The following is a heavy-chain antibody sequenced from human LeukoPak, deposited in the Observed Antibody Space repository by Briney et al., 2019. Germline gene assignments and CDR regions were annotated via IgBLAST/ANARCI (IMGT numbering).Heavy chain of an antibody. CDR1: GYIFIDYE. Sequence: ASVKVSFKASGYIFIDYEINWVRQASGQGFEWMGWMNPKSGDTGYEQKLQGRVTITWDSSLSTVYMELSRLGSEDTALYVCARDRYMDVWGKGTPVTVSS. D-gene: IGHD1-14*01. CDR2: MNPKSGDT. CDR3: ARDRYMDV. J-gene: IGHJ6*04. V-gene: IGHV1-8*03.